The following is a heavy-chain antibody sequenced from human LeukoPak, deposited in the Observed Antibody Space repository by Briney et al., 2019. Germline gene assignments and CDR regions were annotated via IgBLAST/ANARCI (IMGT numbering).Heavy chain of an antibody. J-gene: IGHJ4*02. V-gene: IGHV4-34*01. Sequence: PSETLSFTCAVYGGSFSGYYWSWIRQPPGKGLEWIGEINHSGSTNYNPSLKSRVTISVDTSKNQFSLKLSSVTAADTAVYYCARVQRYCSSTSCYRPMGLDYWGQGTLVTVSS. CDR3: ARVQRYCSSTSCYRPMGLDY. CDR2: INHSGST. D-gene: IGHD2-2*02. CDR1: GGSFSGYY.